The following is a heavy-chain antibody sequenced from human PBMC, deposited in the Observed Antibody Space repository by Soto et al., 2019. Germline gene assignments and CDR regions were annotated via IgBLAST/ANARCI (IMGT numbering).Heavy chain of an antibody. J-gene: IGHJ4*02. CDR3: ARDRYYDSTGTFDY. V-gene: IGHV4-59*01. D-gene: IGHD3-22*01. Sequence: QVQLQESGPGLVKPSETLSLICTVSGASITSYYWTWIRQPPGKGLEWIGYIYYSGSTKYNPSLQSRVTISVDTSKNQFSLRLSSVTAADTAVYFCARDRYYDSTGTFDYWGQGTLVTVSS. CDR1: GASITSYY. CDR2: IYYSGST.